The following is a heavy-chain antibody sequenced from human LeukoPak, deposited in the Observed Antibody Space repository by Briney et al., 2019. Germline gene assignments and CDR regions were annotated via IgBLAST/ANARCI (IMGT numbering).Heavy chain of an antibody. CDR2: IYYSGST. D-gene: IGHD3-10*01. Sequence: SETLSLTCTVSGGSISSSSYYWGWIRQSPGKGLEWIGSIYYSGSTYYNPSLKSRVTISVDTSKNQFSLKLSSVTAADTAVYYCARTRYYYNSRSYGAPYYFDYWGQGTLVTVSS. CDR3: ARTRYYYNSRSYGAPYYFDY. V-gene: IGHV4-39*01. J-gene: IGHJ4*02. CDR1: GGSISSSSYY.